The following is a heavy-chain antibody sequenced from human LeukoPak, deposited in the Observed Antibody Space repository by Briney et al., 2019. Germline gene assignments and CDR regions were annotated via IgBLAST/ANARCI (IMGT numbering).Heavy chain of an antibody. CDR2: IYSGGST. J-gene: IGHJ4*01. V-gene: IGHV3-66*01. Sequence: GGSLRLSCAASGFTMRDNDMTWVRQAPGKGLEWVSLIYSGGSTSYADSVKGRFTISRDNFKNTLYLQMNSLRAEDTAVYYCAKRPLSSCNWGLGTLVTVSS. CDR3: AKRPLSSCN. CDR1: GFTMRDND.